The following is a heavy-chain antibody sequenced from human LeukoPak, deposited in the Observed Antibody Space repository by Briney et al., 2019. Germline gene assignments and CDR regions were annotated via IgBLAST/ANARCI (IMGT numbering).Heavy chain of an antibody. CDR2: IYPNSGDT. CDR1: GYTFTDYY. CDR3: ARDGQSMIVEFDF. Sequence: ASVKVSCKASGYTFTDYYMYWVRQAPGQGVEWMGWIYPNSGDTNHAQKFQGRVTMTRDTSINTAYMELSGLRSDDTAVYYCARDGQSMIVEFDFWGQGTLVTVSS. J-gene: IGHJ4*02. D-gene: IGHD3-16*01. V-gene: IGHV1-2*02.